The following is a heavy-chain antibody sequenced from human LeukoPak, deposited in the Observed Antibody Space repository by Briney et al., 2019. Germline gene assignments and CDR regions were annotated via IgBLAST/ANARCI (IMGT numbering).Heavy chain of an antibody. CDR3: AKDLGAYTNYVSGTFDI. J-gene: IGHJ3*02. CDR2: ISSSGYTV. V-gene: IGHV3-48*03. D-gene: IGHD4-11*01. Sequence: GGSLRLSCAASGFAFSRSEMNWVRQAPGKGLEWVSYISSSGYTVYYADSVKGRFTISRDNAKNSLYLHMNSLRAEDTAVYSCAKDLGAYTNYVSGTFDIWGQGTMVTVSS. CDR1: GFAFSRSE.